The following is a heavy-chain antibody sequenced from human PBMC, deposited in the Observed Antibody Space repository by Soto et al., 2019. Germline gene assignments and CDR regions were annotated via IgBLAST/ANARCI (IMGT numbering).Heavy chain of an antibody. Sequence: ASVKVSCKASGYTFTDYYMHWVRQAPGQGLEWMGWIDPNSGGTNYAQKFQGRVTMTRDTSFSTAYMEVSRLRSDDTAVYYCAGSITMIVVGPGMAFDIWGQGPMVTVSS. J-gene: IGHJ3*02. V-gene: IGHV1-2*02. D-gene: IGHD3-22*01. CDR2: IDPNSGGT. CDR1: GYTFTDYY. CDR3: AGSITMIVVGPGMAFDI.